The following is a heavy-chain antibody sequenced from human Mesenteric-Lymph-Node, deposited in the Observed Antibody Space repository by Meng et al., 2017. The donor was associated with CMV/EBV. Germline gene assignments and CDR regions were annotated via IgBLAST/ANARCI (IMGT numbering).Heavy chain of an antibody. CDR3: AREGSYDFWSGYYDY. D-gene: IGHD3-3*01. Sequence: GGSLRLSCAASGFSFSNYSMNWVRQAPGKGLEWVSSISGSSSYIYYADSVKGRFTISRDNAKNSLYLQMNSLRAEDTAVYYCAREGSYDFWSGYYDYWGQGTLVTVSS. CDR1: GFSFSNYS. CDR2: ISGSSSYI. V-gene: IGHV3-21*01. J-gene: IGHJ4*02.